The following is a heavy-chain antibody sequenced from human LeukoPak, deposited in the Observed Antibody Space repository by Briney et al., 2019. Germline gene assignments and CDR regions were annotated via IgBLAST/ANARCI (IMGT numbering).Heavy chain of an antibody. D-gene: IGHD1-1*01. J-gene: IGHJ4*02. CDR2: LNLDGSDK. V-gene: IGHV3-7*03. CDR1: GFTFSEFW. Sequence: GGSLRLSCVVSGFTFSEFWMSWVRQAPGKGLGWVASLNLDGSDKYYVDSVKGRFTISRDNAKNSLYLQMDSLRVEDTAVYYCAKGKRYPDYWGQGTLVTVSS. CDR3: AKGKRYPDY.